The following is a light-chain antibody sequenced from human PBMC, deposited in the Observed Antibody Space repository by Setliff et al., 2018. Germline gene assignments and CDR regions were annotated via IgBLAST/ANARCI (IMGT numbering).Light chain of an antibody. J-gene: IGLJ3*02. CDR3: CSYAGSSTLWV. V-gene: IGLV2-23*02. CDR1: SSDVGSYNL. Sequence: QSALAQPASVSGSPGQSITISCTGTSSDVGSYNLVSWYQQHPGKAPKLMIYEVSKRPSGVSNRSSGSKSGNTASLTISGLQAEDEADYYCCSYAGSSTLWVFGGGTKVTVL. CDR2: EVS.